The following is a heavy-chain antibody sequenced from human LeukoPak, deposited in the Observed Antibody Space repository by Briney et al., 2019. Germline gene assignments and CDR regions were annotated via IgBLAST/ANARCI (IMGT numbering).Heavy chain of an antibody. D-gene: IGHD5-18*01. CDR1: GFTLDDYA. V-gene: IGHV3-9*01. CDR2: ISLNSGSI. Sequence: GRSLRPSGAPPGFTLDDYAMPWVRQAPGKGLEWGSGISLNSGSIGSADSVKGRFTISRDNAKNSLYLQMNSLRAEATALYYCAKDCGYSYGLYYFDYWGQGTLVTVSS. CDR3: AKDCGYSYGLYYFDY. J-gene: IGHJ4*02.